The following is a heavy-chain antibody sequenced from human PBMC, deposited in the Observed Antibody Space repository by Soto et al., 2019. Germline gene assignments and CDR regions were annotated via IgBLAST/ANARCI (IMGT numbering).Heavy chain of an antibody. D-gene: IGHD6-13*01. CDR1: GFTFSSYW. J-gene: IGHJ3*02. Sequence: EVQLVESGGGLVQPGGSLRLSCAASGFTFSSYWMHWVRQGPGKGLVWVSRIKTDGSSTRYADSVKGRFAISRDNAKNTLYLQMNSLRAEDTAVYYCARGGGRSWSEWDAFDIGGQVTVVTVSS. CDR3: ARGGGRSWSEWDAFDI. CDR2: IKTDGSST. V-gene: IGHV3-74*01.